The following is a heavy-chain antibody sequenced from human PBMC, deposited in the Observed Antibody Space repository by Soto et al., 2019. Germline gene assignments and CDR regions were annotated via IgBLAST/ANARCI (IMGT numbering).Heavy chain of an antibody. CDR2: ISSSSSHI. D-gene: IGHD2-15*01. J-gene: IGHJ6*04. Sequence: GGSLRLSCTASGFTFSSNSMSWVRQAPGKGLEWVSSISSSSSHIYYADSVQGRFTISRDTAKNSLYLQMNSLRGENTAVYYFIYCSGGACLHQSLDMWNKRTTVTVSS. CDR3: IYCSGGACLHQSLDM. V-gene: IGHV3-21*03. CDR1: GFTFSSNS.